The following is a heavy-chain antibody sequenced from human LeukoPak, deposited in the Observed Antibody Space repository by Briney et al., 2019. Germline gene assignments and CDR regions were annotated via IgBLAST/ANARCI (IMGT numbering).Heavy chain of an antibody. D-gene: IGHD2-2*01. J-gene: IGHJ5*02. Sequence: PGGSLRLSCAASGFTFSDYYMSWIRQAPGKGLEWVSYISSSGSTISYADSVKGRFTISRDNAKNSLYLQMNSLRAEDTAVYYCARTPHCSSTSCYQSGWFDPWGQGTLVTVSS. CDR3: ARTPHCSSTSCYQSGWFDP. CDR2: ISSSGSTI. V-gene: IGHV3-11*01. CDR1: GFTFSDYY.